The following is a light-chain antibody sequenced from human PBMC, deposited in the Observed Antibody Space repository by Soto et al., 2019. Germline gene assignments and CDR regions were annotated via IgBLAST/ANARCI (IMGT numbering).Light chain of an antibody. CDR3: QQYNNWPLIT. CDR1: QSVSGN. Sequence: EIVVTQSPGTLSVFRWERATLSWRASQSVSGNLAWYQQKPGQAPRLLIYGTSIRATGVPARFSGGGSGTEFTLTISGLQSEDFAVYYCQQYNNWPLITFGQGTRLEIK. CDR2: GTS. V-gene: IGKV3-15*01. J-gene: IGKJ5*01.